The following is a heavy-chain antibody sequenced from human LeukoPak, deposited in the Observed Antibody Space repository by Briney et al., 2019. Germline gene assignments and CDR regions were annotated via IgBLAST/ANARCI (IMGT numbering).Heavy chain of an antibody. CDR1: GFTLSNYG. V-gene: IGHV3-30*02. J-gene: IGHJ4*02. CDR2: IRYDGSND. CDR3: AKDIRRGYNYGYDQFAY. Sequence: GGSLRLSCAASGFTLSNYGMHWVRQAPGKGLEWVAFIRYDGSNDYYADSVKGRFIISRDNSKNMLYLQMNSLRTEDTAIYYCAKDIRRGYNYGYDQFAYWGQGTLVTVSS. D-gene: IGHD5-18*01.